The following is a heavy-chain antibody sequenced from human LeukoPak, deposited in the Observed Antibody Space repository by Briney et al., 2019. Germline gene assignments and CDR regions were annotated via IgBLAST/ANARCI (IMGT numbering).Heavy chain of an antibody. Sequence: SETLSLTCTVSGGSISTYYWSWIRQTPGKGLEWIGSTYYGGTTHYNPSLKSRVTISVDAAKNQFSLRLTSVTAAHTAVYYCARNSYGSGSYFPYFDHWGQGTLVPVSS. V-gene: IGHV4-59*13. CDR3: ARNSYGSGSYFPYFDH. D-gene: IGHD3-10*01. CDR1: GGSISTYY. J-gene: IGHJ4*02. CDR2: TYYGGTT.